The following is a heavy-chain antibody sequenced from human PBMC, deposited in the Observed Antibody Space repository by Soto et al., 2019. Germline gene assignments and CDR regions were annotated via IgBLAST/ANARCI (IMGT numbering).Heavy chain of an antibody. CDR3: ARGAAAAGFGN. V-gene: IGHV6-1*01. Sequence: PSQTLSLTCAISGDTVSSKGIPWNWIRQSPSRGLEWLGRTYYGSKWSNDYAISVKSRITINADTSKNQLSLQLYSVTPEDTAVYYCARGAAAAGFGNWGLGTLVTVSS. CDR1: GDTVSSKGIP. CDR2: TYYGSKWSN. J-gene: IGHJ4*02. D-gene: IGHD6-13*01.